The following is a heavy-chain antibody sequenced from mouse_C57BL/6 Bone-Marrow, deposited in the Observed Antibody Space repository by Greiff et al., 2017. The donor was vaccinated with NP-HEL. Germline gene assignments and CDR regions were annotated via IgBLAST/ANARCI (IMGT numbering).Heavy chain of an antibody. J-gene: IGHJ1*03. V-gene: IGHV1-64*01. D-gene: IGHD1-1*01. CDR1: GYTFTSYW. Sequence: VQLQQPGAELVKPGASVKLSCKASGYTFTSYWMHWVKQRPGQGLEWIGMIHPNSGSTNYNEKFKSKATLTVDKSSSTAYMQLSSLTSEDSAVYYCARSGSSYVENWYFDVWGTGTTVTVSS. CDR3: ARSGSSYVENWYFDV. CDR2: IHPNSGST.